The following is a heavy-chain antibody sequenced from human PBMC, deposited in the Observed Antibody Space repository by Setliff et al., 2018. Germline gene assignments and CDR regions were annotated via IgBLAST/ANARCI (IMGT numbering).Heavy chain of an antibody. CDR2: IYTSWSS. CDR1: GSSISSATYY. V-gene: IGHV4-61*09. D-gene: IGHD6-19*01. J-gene: IGHJ6*03. CDR3: AVNINIHSSVWYYYYNYMDV. Sequence: PSETLSLTCTVSGSSISSATYYWSWIRQPAGKGLEWIGHIYTSWSSNYNPSLKSRVTMSVDTSTNQFSLRLSSVTAADTAVYYCAVNINIHSSVWYYYYNYMDVWGKGTTVTVSS.